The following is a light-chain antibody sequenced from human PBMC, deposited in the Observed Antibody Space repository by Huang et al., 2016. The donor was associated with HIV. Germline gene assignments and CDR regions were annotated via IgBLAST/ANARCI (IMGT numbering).Light chain of an antibody. CDR2: GAS. V-gene: IGKV3-20*01. CDR3: QLYGSYT. J-gene: IGKJ2*01. Sequence: IALTQSPGTLSLSPGVGATLSCRARESITSSYLAWYQQKHGQAPRLLIYGASSRAIGIPDRFSGSGSGTDFALTISRLEPEDFAVYYCQLYGSYTFGQGTRVE. CDR1: ESITSSY.